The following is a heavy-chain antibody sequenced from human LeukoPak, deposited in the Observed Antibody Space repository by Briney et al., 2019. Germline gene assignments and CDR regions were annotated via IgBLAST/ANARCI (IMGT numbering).Heavy chain of an antibody. V-gene: IGHV3-7*01. Sequence: GGSLRLSCAASGFTFRSHWMSWVRQAPGKGLEWVANINADGSEKFYVDSMRGRFSISRDNAENSVSLQMSSLRGEDTAVYYCARESRGYNILTGYYTQLDYWGQGTRVTVSS. CDR2: INADGSEK. CDR3: ARESRGYNILTGYYTQLDY. J-gene: IGHJ4*02. D-gene: IGHD3-9*01. CDR1: GFTFRSHW.